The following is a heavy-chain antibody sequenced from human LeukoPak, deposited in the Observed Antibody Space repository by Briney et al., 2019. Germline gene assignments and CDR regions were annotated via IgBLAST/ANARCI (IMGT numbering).Heavy chain of an antibody. CDR1: GFPFSNYW. V-gene: IGHV3-7*01. Sequence: GGSLRLSCAASGFPFSNYWMSWVRQAPGKGLEWVANMKEDGGEINYVDSVKGRFTISRDNAKNSLYLQMNSLRAEDTAVYYCARDLNVLRYFDWLPYDAFDIWGQGTMVTVSS. CDR2: MKEDGGEI. D-gene: IGHD3-9*01. CDR3: ARDLNVLRYFDWLPYDAFDI. J-gene: IGHJ3*02.